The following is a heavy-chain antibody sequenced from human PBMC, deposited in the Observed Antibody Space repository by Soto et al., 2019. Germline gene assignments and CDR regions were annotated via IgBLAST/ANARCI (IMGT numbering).Heavy chain of an antibody. CDR3: ARDSAYSNHYFDY. Sequence: QVQLVQSGAEEKKPGASVKVSCKASGYTFTSYAMHWVRQAPGQRLEWMGWINAGNGNTKYSQKFQGRVTLTRDTSASTAYMELSSLRSEDTAVYYCARDSAYSNHYFDYWGQGTLVTVSS. CDR2: INAGNGNT. V-gene: IGHV1-3*05. D-gene: IGHD4-4*01. CDR1: GYTFTSYA. J-gene: IGHJ4*02.